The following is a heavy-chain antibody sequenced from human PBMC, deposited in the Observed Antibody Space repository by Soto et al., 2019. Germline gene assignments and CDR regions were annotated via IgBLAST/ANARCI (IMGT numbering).Heavy chain of an antibody. CDR2: VYPGDSDT. J-gene: IGHJ6*02. D-gene: IGHD2-21*02. CDR1: GYTFTSYW. V-gene: IGHV5-51*01. Sequence: SLKISCKGSGYTFTSYWIAWVRQMPGKGLEWMGIVYPGDSDTRYSPSFQGQVAISVDKSTITAYLQWSSLKASDTAIYYCASRGGVGDSLGMDAWGQGTTATVSS. CDR3: ASRGGVGDSLGMDA.